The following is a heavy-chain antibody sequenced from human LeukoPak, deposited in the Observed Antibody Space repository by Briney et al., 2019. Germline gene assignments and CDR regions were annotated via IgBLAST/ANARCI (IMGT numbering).Heavy chain of an antibody. D-gene: IGHD4-17*01. CDR1: GGSISSYY. Sequence: PSETLSLTCTVSGGSISSYYWSWIRQPPGKGLEWIGSIYHSGSTYYNPSLKSRVTISVDTSKNQFSLKLSSVTAADTAVYYCASTLRTYNWFDPWGQGTLVTVSS. CDR2: IYHSGST. V-gene: IGHV4-59*08. CDR3: ASTLRTYNWFDP. J-gene: IGHJ5*02.